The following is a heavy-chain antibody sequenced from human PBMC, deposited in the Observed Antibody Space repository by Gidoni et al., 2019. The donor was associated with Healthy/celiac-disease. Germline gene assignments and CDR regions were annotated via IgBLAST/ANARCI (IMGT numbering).Heavy chain of an antibody. J-gene: IGHJ5*02. CDR2: ISAYNGNT. Sequence: QVQLVQSGSEVQKPEASVKVSCKASGSTFTSFGISWVRQAPGQGLEWMGWISAYNGNTNYAQKLQGRVTMTTDTATSTAYMELRSLRSDDTAVYYCARDYNYYGSGSYQDNWFDPWGQGTLVTVSS. CDR1: GSTFTSFG. D-gene: IGHD3-10*01. CDR3: ARDYNYYGSGSYQDNWFDP. V-gene: IGHV1-18*01.